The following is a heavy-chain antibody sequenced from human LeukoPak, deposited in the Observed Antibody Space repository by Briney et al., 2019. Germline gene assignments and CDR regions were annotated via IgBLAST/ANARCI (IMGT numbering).Heavy chain of an antibody. D-gene: IGHD3-22*01. CDR2: ISWNSGTI. J-gene: IGHJ4*02. V-gene: IGHV3-9*03. Sequence: GRSLRLSCAASGFTFDDYAMHWVRQAPGKGLEWVSGISWNSGTIGYADSVKGRFTISRDNAKNSQYLQMNSLRAEDMALYYCAKDLTHYYDSSGYFDHWGQGTLVTVSS. CDR3: AKDLTHYYDSSGYFDH. CDR1: GFTFDDYA.